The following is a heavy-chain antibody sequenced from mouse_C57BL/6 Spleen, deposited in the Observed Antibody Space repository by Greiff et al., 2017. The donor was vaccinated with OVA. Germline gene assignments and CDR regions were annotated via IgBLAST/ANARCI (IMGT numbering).Heavy chain of an antibody. CDR2: IYPGDGDT. V-gene: IGHV1-80*01. Sequence: QVQLKQSGAELVKPGASVKISCKASGYAFSSYWMNWVKQRPGKGLEWIGQIYPGDGDTNYNGKFKGQATLTADKSYSTAYMQLSSLTSEESAVYYWARAHLYYCNYVGAMDYWGQGTSVTVSS. D-gene: IGHD2-1*01. CDR3: ARAHLYYCNYVGAMDY. J-gene: IGHJ4*01. CDR1: GYAFSSYW.